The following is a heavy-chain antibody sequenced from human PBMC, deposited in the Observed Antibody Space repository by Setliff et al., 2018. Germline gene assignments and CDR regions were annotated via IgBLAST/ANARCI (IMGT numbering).Heavy chain of an antibody. D-gene: IGHD3-16*01. CDR2: IKSYGSGGTI. V-gene: IGHV3-15*01. J-gene: IGHJ3*02. Sequence: TGGSLRLSCAVSGLRFSDAWVSWVRQAPGKGLEWAGRIKSYGSGGTIDYAAPVEGRFTISRDDSTNKLYLQMNSLKTEDTAVYYCTTDPSATFGGVIGAAFDMWGQGTMVTVSS. CDR1: GLRFSDAW. CDR3: TTDPSATFGGVIGAAFDM.